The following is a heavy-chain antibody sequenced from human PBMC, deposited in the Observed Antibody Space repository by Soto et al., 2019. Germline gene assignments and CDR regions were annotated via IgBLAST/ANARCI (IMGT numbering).Heavy chain of an antibody. CDR2: ISYDGSNK. CDR3: AKDLLIDIVLVPAAMDYYYGMDV. V-gene: IGHV3-30*18. D-gene: IGHD2-2*01. CDR1: GFTFSSYG. J-gene: IGHJ6*02. Sequence: GGSLRLSCAASGFTFSSYGMHWVRQAPGKGLEWVAVISYDGSNKYYADSVKGRFTISRDNSKNTLYLQMNSLRAEDTAVYYCAKDLLIDIVLVPAAMDYYYGMDVWGQGTTVTVS.